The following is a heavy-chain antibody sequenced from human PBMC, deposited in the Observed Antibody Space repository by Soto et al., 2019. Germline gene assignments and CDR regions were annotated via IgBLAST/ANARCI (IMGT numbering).Heavy chain of an antibody. D-gene: IGHD5-18*01. Sequence: GGSLRLSCAPSGFTVHGNYMTWVRQASGKGLEWVSVVFSGGSTFYADSVKGRFTISRDTSENTLSLQMNSLRAEDTAVYFCASARTYNYAFDFWGQGTLVTV. V-gene: IGHV3-53*01. CDR2: VFSGGST. CDR3: ASARTYNYAFDF. J-gene: IGHJ4*02. CDR1: GFTVHGNY.